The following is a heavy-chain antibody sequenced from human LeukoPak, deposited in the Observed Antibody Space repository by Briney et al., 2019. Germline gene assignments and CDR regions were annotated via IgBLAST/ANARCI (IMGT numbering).Heavy chain of an antibody. CDR1: GFTFSSYA. J-gene: IGHJ6*02. CDR3: ARDFYDFWSGYYGGGYYYYGMDV. D-gene: IGHD3-3*01. Sequence: GGSLRLSCAASGFTFSSYAMHWVRQAPGKGLEWVAVISYDGSNKYYADSVKGRFTISRDNSKNTLYLQMNSLRAEDTAVYYCARDFYDFWSGYYGGGYYYYGMDVWGQGTMVTVSS. V-gene: IGHV3-30-3*01. CDR2: ISYDGSNK.